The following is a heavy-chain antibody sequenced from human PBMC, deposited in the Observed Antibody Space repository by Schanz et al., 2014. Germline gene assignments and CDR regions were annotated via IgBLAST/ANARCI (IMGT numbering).Heavy chain of an antibody. CDR1: GFTFNFYG. J-gene: IGHJ6*03. CDR2: ISYDGSNK. D-gene: IGHD3-22*01. V-gene: IGHV3-30*03. Sequence: QAQVVESGGGVVQPGRSLRLSCAASGFTFNFYGIHWVRQAPGKGLEWVTVISYDGSNKYYADSVKGRFTISRDNSKNTVYLQRNSLRSDDTAIYHCARENSSGYSPAVTYYIDVWGKGTTVTVSS. CDR3: ARENSSGYSPAVTYYIDV.